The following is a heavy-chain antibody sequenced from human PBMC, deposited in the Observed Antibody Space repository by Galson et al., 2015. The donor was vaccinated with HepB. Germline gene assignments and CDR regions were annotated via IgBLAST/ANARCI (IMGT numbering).Heavy chain of an antibody. CDR2: ISYDGRDE. V-gene: IGHV3-30*04. D-gene: IGHD7-27*01. CDR1: TFTFSSYA. CDR3: ARDPYPQPDRGWGYFDF. Sequence: SLRLSCAAPTFTFSSYAMHWVRQSPGKGLEWLAVISYDGRDEYYADTAKARFTISRDNSRNTLYLQMNSLRTDDTAIYYCARDPYPQPDRGWGYFDFWGQGTLVTVSS. J-gene: IGHJ4*02.